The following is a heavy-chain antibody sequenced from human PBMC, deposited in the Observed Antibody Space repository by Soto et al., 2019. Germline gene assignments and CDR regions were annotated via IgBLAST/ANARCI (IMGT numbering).Heavy chain of an antibody. D-gene: IGHD1-1*01. J-gene: IGHJ4*02. CDR1: GYTFTSYG. Sequence: QVHLVQSGAEVKKPGASVKVSCKASGYTFTSYGITWVRQAPGQGLEWMGWISAHNGNTDYAQKFQGRVIVTRDTSTSTAYRELKSLRSDDTAVYYCARGRYGYYWGQGALVTVSS. CDR2: ISAHNGNT. V-gene: IGHV1-18*01. CDR3: ARGRYGYY.